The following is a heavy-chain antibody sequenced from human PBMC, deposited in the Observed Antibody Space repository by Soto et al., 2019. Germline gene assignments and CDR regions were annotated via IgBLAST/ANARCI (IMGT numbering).Heavy chain of an antibody. CDR2: INPSGGST. V-gene: IGHV1-46*01. D-gene: IGHD3-3*01. CDR1: GYTFTSYY. J-gene: IGHJ5*02. CDR3: ARAYYDFWSGYLGNWFEP. Sequence: EASVKVSFKASGYTFTSYYMHWVRQAPGQGLEWMGIINPSGGSTSYAQKFQGRVTMTRDTSTSTVYMELSSLRSEDTAVYYCARAYYDFWSGYLGNWFEPWGQGTLVTVSS.